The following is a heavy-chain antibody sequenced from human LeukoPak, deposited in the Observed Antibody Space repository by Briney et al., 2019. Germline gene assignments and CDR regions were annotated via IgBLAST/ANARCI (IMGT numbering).Heavy chain of an antibody. V-gene: IGHV1-46*01. D-gene: IGHD6-25*01. CDR3: ASHRFRSGDAFDI. CDR2: INPSGGST. CDR1: GYTFTSYY. Sequence: GASVKVSCKASGYTFTSYYMHWVRQAPGQGLEWMGIINPSGGSTSYAQKFQGRVTMTRDMSTSTVYMELSSLRPEDTAVYYCASHRFRSGDAFDIWGQGTMVTVSS. J-gene: IGHJ3*02.